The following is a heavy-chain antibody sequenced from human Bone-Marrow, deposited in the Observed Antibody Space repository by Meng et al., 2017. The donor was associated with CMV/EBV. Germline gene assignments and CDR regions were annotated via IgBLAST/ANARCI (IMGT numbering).Heavy chain of an antibody. CDR2: IWYDGSNK. V-gene: IGHV3-33*06. Sequence: GESLKISCAASGFTFSSYGMHWVRQAPGKGLEWVAVIWYDGSNKYYADSVKGRFTISRDNSKNTLYLQMNSLRAEDTAVYYCAKWGDERGYSYGYARSPDVWGQGTTVTVPS. CDR1: GFTFSSYG. J-gene: IGHJ6*02. CDR3: AKWGDERGYSYGYARSPDV. D-gene: IGHD5-18*01.